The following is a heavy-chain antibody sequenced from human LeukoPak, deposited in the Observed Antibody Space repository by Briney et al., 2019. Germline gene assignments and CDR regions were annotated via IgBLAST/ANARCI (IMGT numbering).Heavy chain of an antibody. CDR2: KRRDGSEK. V-gene: IGHV3-7*01. J-gene: IGHJ4*02. Sequence: GGFLRLSCVASGFTFSTYWMSWVRQAPGKGLEWVANKRRDGSEKYYVDSVKGRFTISRDNAKNSLYLQMNTLRDDDTAVYYCARVIDGALIDYWGQGTLVTVSS. D-gene: IGHD5-24*01. CDR1: GFTFSTYW. CDR3: ARVIDGALIDY.